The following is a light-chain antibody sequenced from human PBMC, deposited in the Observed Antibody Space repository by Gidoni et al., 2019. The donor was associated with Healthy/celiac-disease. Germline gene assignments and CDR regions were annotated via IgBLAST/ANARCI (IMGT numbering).Light chain of an antibody. CDR1: QSVSSN. V-gene: IGKV3-15*01. CDR3: QQYNNWPR. Sequence: DILMTQSPATLSVSPGARATLSCRASQSVSSNSACYQQKPGQAPRLLIYGATTRATGIPARFSGSGSRTEFTITISILQSEDFAVYYWQQYNNWPRFGQGTKLEIK. J-gene: IGKJ2*01. CDR2: GAT.